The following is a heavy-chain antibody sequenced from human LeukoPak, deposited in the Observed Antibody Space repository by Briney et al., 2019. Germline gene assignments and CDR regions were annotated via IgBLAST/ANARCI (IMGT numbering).Heavy chain of an antibody. Sequence: ASVKVSCKASGYTFTSYGISWVRQAPGQGLEWMGWISAYNGNTNCAQKLQGRVTMTTDTSTSTAYMELRSLRSDDTAVYYCARVTPYSSTPEPFDYWGQGTLVTVSS. V-gene: IGHV1-18*01. D-gene: IGHD6-13*01. CDR1: GYTFTSYG. CDR2: ISAYNGNT. CDR3: ARVTPYSSTPEPFDY. J-gene: IGHJ4*02.